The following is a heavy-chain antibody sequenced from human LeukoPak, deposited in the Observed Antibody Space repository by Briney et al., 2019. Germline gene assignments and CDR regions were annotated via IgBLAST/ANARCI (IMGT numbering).Heavy chain of an antibody. CDR2: IYPGDSDT. D-gene: IGHD2-15*01. V-gene: IGHV5-51*01. CDR1: GYSFTTYW. J-gene: IGHJ2*01. CDR3: ARRHCSGGSCYKYFDL. Sequence: GESLKISCQGSGYSFTTYWIGWVRQMPGKGLECMGIIYPGDSDTRYSPSFQGQVTISADKSIRAAYLQWSSLKASDTAMYYCARRHCSGGSCYKYFDLWGRGTLVTVSS.